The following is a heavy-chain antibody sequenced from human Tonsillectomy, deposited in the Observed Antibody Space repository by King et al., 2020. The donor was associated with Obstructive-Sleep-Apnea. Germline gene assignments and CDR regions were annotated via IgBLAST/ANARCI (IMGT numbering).Heavy chain of an antibody. Sequence: VQLVESGGGVVQPGRSLRLSCAASGFTFSSYAMHWVRQAPGKGLEWVAVISYDGSNKYYADSVKGRFTISRDNSKNTLYLQMNSLRAEDTAVYYCARDELPGADYYYYGMDVWGQGTTVTVSS. D-gene: IGHD1-26*01. V-gene: IGHV3-30*04. CDR1: GFTFSSYA. J-gene: IGHJ6*02. CDR2: ISYDGSNK. CDR3: ARDELPGADYYYYGMDV.